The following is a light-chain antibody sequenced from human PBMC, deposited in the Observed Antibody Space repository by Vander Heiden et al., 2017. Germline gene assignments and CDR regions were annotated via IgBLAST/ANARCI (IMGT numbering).Light chain of an antibody. CDR2: LGS. J-gene: IGKJ3*01. V-gene: IGKV2-28*01. Sequence: EIVMTQSALSLPVTPGEPASISCRSSQSLLHSDGYNYLDWYLQRPGQSPQLLIYLGSNRASGVPDRFSGSGSGTDFILKISRVEAEDVGVYCCRQALQKQFTCGPGTKLEIK. CDR3: RQALQKQFT. CDR1: QSLLHSDGYNY.